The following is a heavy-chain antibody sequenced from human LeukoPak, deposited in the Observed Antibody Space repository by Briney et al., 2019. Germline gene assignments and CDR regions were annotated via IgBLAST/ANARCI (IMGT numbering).Heavy chain of an antibody. CDR2: ISGSGGST. D-gene: IGHD1-7*01. CDR1: GFTFSSYA. J-gene: IGHJ4*02. Sequence: GGSLRLSCAASGFTFSSYAMSWVRQAPGKGLEWVSAISGSGGSTYYADSVKGRSTISRDNSENTLYLQMNSLRAEDTAVYYCAKGGNSAPLDYWGQGTLVTVSS. V-gene: IGHV3-23*01. CDR3: AKGGNSAPLDY.